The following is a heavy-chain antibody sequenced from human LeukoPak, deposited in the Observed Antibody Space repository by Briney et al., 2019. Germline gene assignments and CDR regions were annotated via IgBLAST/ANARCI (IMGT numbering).Heavy chain of an antibody. CDR2: INHSGST. D-gene: IGHD3-22*01. CDR1: GGSFSGYY. Sequence: SETLSLTCAVYGGSFSGYYWSWIRQPPGEGLEWIGEINHSGSTNYNPSLKSRVTISVDTSKKQFSLKLSSVTAADTAVYYCATRAGHYYDSSGYYYYGMDVWGQGTTVTVSS. J-gene: IGHJ6*02. V-gene: IGHV4-34*01. CDR3: ATRAGHYYDSSGYYYYGMDV.